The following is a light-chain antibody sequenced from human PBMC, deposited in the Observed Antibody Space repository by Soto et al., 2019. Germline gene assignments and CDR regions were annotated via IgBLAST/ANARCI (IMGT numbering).Light chain of an antibody. J-gene: IGKJ1*01. Sequence: DNKMTQSPSTLSASVGDRVTITCRASQSISSWLAWYQQKPGKAPKLLIYKASSLESGVPSRFSGSGSGTEFTLTLSSLQADDFATYYCQHLWTFGQGTKVDIK. CDR1: QSISSW. V-gene: IGKV1-5*03. CDR3: QHLWT. CDR2: KAS.